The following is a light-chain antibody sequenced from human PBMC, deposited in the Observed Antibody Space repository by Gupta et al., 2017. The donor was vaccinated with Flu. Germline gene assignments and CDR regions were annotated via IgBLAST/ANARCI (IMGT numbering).Light chain of an antibody. CDR2: QVS. J-gene: IGKJ1*01. V-gene: IGKV2-30*01. Sequence: DVVMTQSPLSLSVTLGQPASISCRSSEGLVYSDGNTYLHWFHPRPGQSPRRLIYQVSYRGSGVPDRFSGSGSGTDFTLKISRVEAEDVGVYFCMQAARWPWAFGQGTTVEIK. CDR1: EGLVYSDGNTY. CDR3: MQAARWPWA.